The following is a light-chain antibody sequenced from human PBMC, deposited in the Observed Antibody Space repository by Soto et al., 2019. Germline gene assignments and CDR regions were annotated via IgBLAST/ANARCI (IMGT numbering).Light chain of an antibody. CDR2: NNL. Sequence: QSALTQAPSVSGAPGQRVTISCTGSSSNFGAGYEVHWYKQLPGAAPTLVIFNNLNRPSGVPERFSGSKSGTSASLVISGLQAEDEADYYCQSFDSSLRVYVFGSGTKVTVL. J-gene: IGLJ1*01. CDR3: QSFDSSLRVYV. V-gene: IGLV1-40*01. CDR1: SSNFGAGYE.